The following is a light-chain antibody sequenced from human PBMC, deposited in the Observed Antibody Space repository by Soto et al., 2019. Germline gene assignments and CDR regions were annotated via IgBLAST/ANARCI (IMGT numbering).Light chain of an antibody. Sequence: EIVLTQSPGTVSLSPGERATLSCRASQSVGNNYLAWYQKKRDQAPRLLISGASRRATGVLDRFSGSGTGTDFSLPIGRLEPEDPAVYYCQHYSSSPLTFGQGTQLEIK. CDR2: GAS. CDR3: QHYSSSPLT. CDR1: QSVGNNY. J-gene: IGKJ2*01. V-gene: IGKV3-20*01.